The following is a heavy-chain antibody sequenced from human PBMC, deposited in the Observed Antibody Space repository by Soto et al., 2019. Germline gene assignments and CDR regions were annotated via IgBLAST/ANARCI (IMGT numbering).Heavy chain of an antibody. D-gene: IGHD6-13*01. Sequence: QVQLQESGPGLVKPSETLSLTCTVSGGSISSKYWSWIRQPPGKGLEWIGYIYYNGRTNYKPSLKSRDTISVDTSRNQFSLKLNSVTAADTAVYYCARLRWATIAEAGSFDYWGQGILVTVSS. CDR2: IYYNGRT. CDR3: ARLRWATIAEAGSFDY. V-gene: IGHV4-59*08. J-gene: IGHJ4*02. CDR1: GGSISSKY.